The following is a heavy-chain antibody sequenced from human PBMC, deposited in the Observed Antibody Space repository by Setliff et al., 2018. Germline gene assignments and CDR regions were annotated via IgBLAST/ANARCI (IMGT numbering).Heavy chain of an antibody. CDR1: GFTFSSYA. Sequence: PGGSLRLSCAASGFTFSSYAMHWVRQAPGKGLEWVAVISYDGSNKYYADSVKGRFTISRDNARNSVYLQMNSLRAEDAAVYYCATSDWYAAFDHWGQGTLVTVSS. CDR2: ISYDGSNK. V-gene: IGHV3-30*04. D-gene: IGHD6-19*01. J-gene: IGHJ4*02. CDR3: ATSDWYAAFDH.